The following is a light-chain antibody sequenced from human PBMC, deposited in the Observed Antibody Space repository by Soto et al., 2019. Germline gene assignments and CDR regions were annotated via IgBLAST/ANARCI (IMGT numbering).Light chain of an antibody. CDR1: SSNIGGNS. CDR3: RSWDRSLSAYV. J-gene: IGLJ1*01. CDR2: DDN. Sequence: QSVLTQPPSVSAAPGQKVTISCSGSSSNIGGNSVSWYQQLPGTAPKLLIYDDNKRPSGIPDRFSGSKSGTSATLGITGFQTADEADYYCRSWDRSLSAYVFGTGTKVTV. V-gene: IGLV1-51*01.